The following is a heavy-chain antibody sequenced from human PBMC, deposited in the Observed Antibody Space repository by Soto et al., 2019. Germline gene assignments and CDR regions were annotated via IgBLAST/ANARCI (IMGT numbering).Heavy chain of an antibody. V-gene: IGHV3-7*01. Sequence: GGSLRLSCVGSGYTFSNNWMSWVRQAPGKGLEWVANIGQDGNDKNYVDSVRGRFTISRDNAKNSLYLQMNSLRVEDTAVYFCARDGPKKLGFDSWGQGTLVTVSS. CDR3: ARDGPKKLGFDS. J-gene: IGHJ4*02. CDR1: GYTFSNNW. D-gene: IGHD3-16*01. CDR2: IGQDGNDK.